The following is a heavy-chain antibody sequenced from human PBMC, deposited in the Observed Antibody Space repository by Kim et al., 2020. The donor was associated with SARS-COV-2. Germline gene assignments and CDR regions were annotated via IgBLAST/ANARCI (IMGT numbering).Heavy chain of an antibody. Sequence: SLKGRFTISRDNAKNSVYLQMNSLRAEDTAIYYCARDRGRVRFDPWGQGALVTVSS. V-gene: IGHV3-21*01. J-gene: IGHJ5*02. D-gene: IGHD3-16*01. CDR3: ARDRGRVRFDP.